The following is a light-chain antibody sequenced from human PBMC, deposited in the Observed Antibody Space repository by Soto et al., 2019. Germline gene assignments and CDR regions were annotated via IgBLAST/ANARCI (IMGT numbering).Light chain of an antibody. CDR3: QSYDDNKGVL. Sequence: NFMLTQPHAVSASPGKTVTISCTRSSGSIASNYVHWYQQRPGSSPSTVILEDDQRPSGVPDRFSGSIDSSSNSASLTISGLQTEDEATYYCQSYDDNKGVLFGTGTKVTVL. CDR2: EDD. CDR1: SGSIASNY. V-gene: IGLV6-57*01. J-gene: IGLJ1*01.